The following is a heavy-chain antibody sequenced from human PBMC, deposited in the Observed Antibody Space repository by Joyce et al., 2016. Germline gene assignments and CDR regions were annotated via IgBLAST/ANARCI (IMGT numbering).Heavy chain of an antibody. CDR2: ISWDGDLT. J-gene: IGHJ6*02. CDR1: GFTFDDFT. D-gene: IGHD3-10*01. V-gene: IGHV3-43*01. CDR3: AKDSGRGGMDV. Sequence: EMHLIESGGAVVQPGRSLRISCAASGFTFDDFTMYWVREVPGKGLEWLAGISWDGDLTYYADSGKGRFTISRDNSKNSLYLQMRSLRTDDTALYYCAKDSGRGGMDVWGPGTTVTVS.